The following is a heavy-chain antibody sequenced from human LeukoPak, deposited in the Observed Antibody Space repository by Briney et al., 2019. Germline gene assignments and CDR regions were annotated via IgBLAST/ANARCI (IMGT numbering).Heavy chain of an antibody. V-gene: IGHV3-9*01. CDR2: ISWNSGSI. CDR1: GFTFSSYA. Sequence: PGGSLRLSCAASGFTFSSYAMSWVRQAPGKGLEWVSGISWNSGSIGYADSVKGRFTISRDNAKNSLYLQMNSLRAEDTALYYCAKGVSWYYFDYWGQGTLVTVSS. D-gene: IGHD6-13*01. CDR3: AKGVSWYYFDY. J-gene: IGHJ4*02.